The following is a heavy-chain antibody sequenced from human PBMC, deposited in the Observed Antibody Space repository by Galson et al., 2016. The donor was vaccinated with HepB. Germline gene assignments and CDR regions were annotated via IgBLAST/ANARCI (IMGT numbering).Heavy chain of an antibody. CDR1: GFTFIGYA. CDR2: ISGSDIT. CDR3: AKDFGWDGPWTGH. J-gene: IGHJ4*02. D-gene: IGHD1-26*01. Sequence: SLRLSCAASGFTFIGYAMSWVRQAPGKGLEWVSSISGSDITYYADSVKGRFTISRDNSRTTVYLQMTSLRAEDTAVYYCAKDFGWDGPWTGHWGQGTLVTVSS. V-gene: IGHV3-23*01.